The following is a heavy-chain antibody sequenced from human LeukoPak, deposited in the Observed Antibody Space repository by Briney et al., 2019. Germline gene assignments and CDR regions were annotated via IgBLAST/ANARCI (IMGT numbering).Heavy chain of an antibody. CDR1: GYTFTSYG. Sequence: GASVKVSCKASGYTFTSYGISWVRQAPGQGLEWMGWISVYNGNTNYAQKLQGRVTMTTDTSTSTAYMELRSLRSEDTAVYYCARDTLRYSNYDYWGQGTLVTVSS. J-gene: IGHJ4*02. D-gene: IGHD3-9*01. CDR3: ARDTLRYSNYDY. V-gene: IGHV1-18*01. CDR2: ISVYNGNT.